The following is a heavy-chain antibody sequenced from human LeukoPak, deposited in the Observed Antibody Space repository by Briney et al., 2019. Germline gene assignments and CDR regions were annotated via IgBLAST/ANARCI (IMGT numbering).Heavy chain of an antibody. CDR3: ARLYYDFWSGYHEHYYYYYMDV. CDR2: IYYSGST. Sequence: SETLSLTCTVSGGSISSHYWSWIRQPPGKGLEWIGYIYYSGSTNYNPSLKSRVTISVDTSKNQFSLKLSSVTAADTAVYYCARLYYDFWSGYHEHYYYYYMDVWGKGTTVTVSS. CDR1: GGSISSHY. J-gene: IGHJ6*03. V-gene: IGHV4-59*08. D-gene: IGHD3-3*01.